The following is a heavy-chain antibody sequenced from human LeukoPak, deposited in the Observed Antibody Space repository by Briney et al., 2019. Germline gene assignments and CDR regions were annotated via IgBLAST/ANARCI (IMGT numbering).Heavy chain of an antibody. CDR2: FDPEDGET. CDR3: ATDFRGVIAALRYDWNPSWFDP. D-gene: IGHD1-20*01. V-gene: IGHV1-24*01. CDR1: GYTLTELS. Sequence: ASVKVSCKVSGYTLTELSMHWVRRVPGKGLEWMGGFDPEDGETIYAQKFQGRVTMTEDTSTDTAYMELSSLRSEDTAVHYCATDFRGVIAALRYDWNPSWFDPWGQGTLVTVSS. J-gene: IGHJ5*02.